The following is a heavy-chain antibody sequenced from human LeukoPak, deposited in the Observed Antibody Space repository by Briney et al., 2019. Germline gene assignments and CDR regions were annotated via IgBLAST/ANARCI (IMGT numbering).Heavy chain of an antibody. CDR3: TTDSSSWLGVFDY. CDR2: IKSKTDGGTT. J-gene: IGHJ4*02. CDR1: GFTFSNAW. D-gene: IGHD6-13*01. V-gene: IGHV3-15*01. Sequence: GGSLRLSCAASGFTFSNAWMSWVRQAPGKGLEWVGRIKSKTDGGTTDYAAPVKGRFTISRDDSKNTLYLQMNSLKTEDTAVYYCTTDSSSWLGVFDYWGRGTLVTVSS.